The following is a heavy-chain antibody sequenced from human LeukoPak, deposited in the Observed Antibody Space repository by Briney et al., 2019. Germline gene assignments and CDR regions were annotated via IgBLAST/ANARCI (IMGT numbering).Heavy chain of an antibody. CDR3: ARAQRGFTGFEYYFYYNMDV. J-gene: IGHJ6*03. V-gene: IGHV4-4*07. D-gene: IGHD5-12*01. CDR1: GDSIDGHY. CDR2: IYTSGNT. Sequence: SETLSLTRTVSGDSIDGHYWSWIRQPAGEGLEWIGHIYTSGNTNYNPSLKSRITMSVDTSKNQFSLNLSSVTAADTAVYYCARAQRGFTGFEYYFYYNMDVWGKGTTVTVSS.